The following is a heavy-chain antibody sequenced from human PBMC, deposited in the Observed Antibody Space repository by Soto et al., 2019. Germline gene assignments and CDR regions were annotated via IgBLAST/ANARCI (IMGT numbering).Heavy chain of an antibody. V-gene: IGHV1-69*08. CDR2: IIPLLGIA. CDR3: ARDTSDYGDYYFDY. Sequence: QVQLVQSGAEVKKPGSSVKVSCKASGGTFSSYTISWVRQAPGQGLEWMGRIIPLLGIANYAQKVQGRVTITADKSTSTAYMELSSLRSEDTAVYYCARDTSDYGDYYFDYWGQGTLVTVSS. D-gene: IGHD4-17*01. CDR1: GGTFSSYT. J-gene: IGHJ4*02.